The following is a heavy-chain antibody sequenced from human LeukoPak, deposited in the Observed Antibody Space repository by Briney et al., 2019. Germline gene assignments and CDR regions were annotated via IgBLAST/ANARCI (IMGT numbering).Heavy chain of an antibody. CDR2: ISYDGSNK. J-gene: IGHJ4*02. D-gene: IGHD6-6*01. Sequence: PGGSLRLSCAASGFTFSSYGMHWVRQAPGKGLEWVAVISYDGSNKYYADSVKGRFTISRDNSKNTLYLQMNSLRAEGTAVYYCAKDRYSSSSGGFDYWGQGTLVTVSS. V-gene: IGHV3-30*18. CDR1: GFTFSSYG. CDR3: AKDRYSSSSGGFDY.